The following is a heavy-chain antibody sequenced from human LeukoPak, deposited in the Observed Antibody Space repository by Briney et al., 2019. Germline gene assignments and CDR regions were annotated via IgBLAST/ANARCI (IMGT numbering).Heavy chain of an antibody. CDR3: ARDTSIAVAGAFDI. J-gene: IGHJ3*02. CDR2: IYTSGST. CDR1: GGSISSYY. V-gene: IGHV4-4*07. D-gene: IGHD6-19*01. Sequence: PSETLSLTCTVSGGSISSYYWSWIRQPAGKGLEWIGRIYTSGSTNYNPSLKSRVTMSVDTSKNQFSLKLSSVTAADTAVYYCARDTSIAVAGAFDIWGQGTMVTVSS.